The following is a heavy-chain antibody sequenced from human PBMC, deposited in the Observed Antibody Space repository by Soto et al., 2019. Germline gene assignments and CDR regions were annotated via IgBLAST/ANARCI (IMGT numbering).Heavy chain of an antibody. D-gene: IGHD2-2*01. V-gene: IGHV1-69*12. Sequence: QVQLVQSGAEVKKPASSVKVSCKASGGTFSSYAIRWVRQAPGQGLERMGGIVPIFGTANYAQKFQGRVTITADESTSTAYMELSSLRSEDTAVYYCARDGAAFGYADRPNWFDPWGQGTLVTVSS. J-gene: IGHJ5*02. CDR3: ARDGAAFGYADRPNWFDP. CDR1: GGTFSSYA. CDR2: IVPIFGTA.